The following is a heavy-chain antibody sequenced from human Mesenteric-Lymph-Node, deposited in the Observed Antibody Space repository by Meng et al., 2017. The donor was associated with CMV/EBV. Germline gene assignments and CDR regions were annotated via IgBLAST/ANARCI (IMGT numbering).Heavy chain of an antibody. D-gene: IGHD4-23*01. CDR3: ARAYGGNPFADY. CDR1: GYTFTSYD. Sequence: ASVKVSCKASGYTFTSYDINWVRQATGQGLEWMGWMNPNSGNTGYAQNFQGRVTMTIDTSTDTAYMDLRSLRSDDTAVYYCARAYGGNPFADYWGQGTLVTVSS. J-gene: IGHJ4*02. V-gene: IGHV1-8*01. CDR2: MNPNSGNT.